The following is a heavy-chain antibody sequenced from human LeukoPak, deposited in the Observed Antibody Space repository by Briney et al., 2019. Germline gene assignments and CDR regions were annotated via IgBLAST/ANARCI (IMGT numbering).Heavy chain of an antibody. CDR2: IYYSGST. D-gene: IGHD6-13*01. CDR1: GGSMHDYF. CDR3: ARDERYSSSWYRWFDP. J-gene: IGHJ5*02. Sequence: PSETLSLTCNVYGGSMHDYFWSWIRQPPGKGLEWIGYIYYSGSTNYNPSLKSRVTISVDTSKNQFSLKLSSVTAADTAVYYCARDERYSSSWYRWFDPWGQGTLVTVSS. V-gene: IGHV4-59*01.